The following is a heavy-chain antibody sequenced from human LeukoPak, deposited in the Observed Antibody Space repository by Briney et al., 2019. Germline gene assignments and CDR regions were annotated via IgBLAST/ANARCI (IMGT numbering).Heavy chain of an antibody. J-gene: IGHJ4*01. D-gene: IGHD1-26*01. V-gene: IGHV4-38-2*01. CDR1: GYSISSGYY. CDR3: ARSYSGSYLWDY. CDR2: IYHSGST. Sequence: SETLSLTCAVSGYSISSGYYWGWIRQPPGKGLEWIGSIYHSGSTYYNPSLKSRVTISVDTSKNQFSLKLSSVTAADTAVYYCARSYSGSYLWDYWGHGTLVTVSS.